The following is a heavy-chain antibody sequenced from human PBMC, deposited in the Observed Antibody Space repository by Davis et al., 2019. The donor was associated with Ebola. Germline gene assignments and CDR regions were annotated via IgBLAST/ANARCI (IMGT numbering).Heavy chain of an antibody. CDR1: GGSISSSGYY. Sequence: GSLRLSCTVSGGSISSSGYYWGWIRQPPGRGLEWIGYIYYSGSTHYNPSLKSRVTISVDTSKNQFSLKLSSVTAADTAVYYCTKGSYYDNRGAFDIWGQGTMVTVSS. CDR2: IYYSGST. CDR3: TKGSYYDNRGAFDI. J-gene: IGHJ3*02. D-gene: IGHD3-22*01. V-gene: IGHV4-39*01.